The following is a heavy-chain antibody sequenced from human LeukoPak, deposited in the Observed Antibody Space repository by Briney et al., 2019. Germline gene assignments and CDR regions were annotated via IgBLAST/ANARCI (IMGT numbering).Heavy chain of an antibody. J-gene: IGHJ5*02. CDR2: ISGSGGST. V-gene: IGHV3-23*01. CDR3: AKVGNWFDP. Sequence: GGSLRLSCVASGFTFSIYGMSWVRQAPGKGLEWVSVISGSGGSTYYADSVKGRFTISRDNSKNTLYLQMNSLRAEDTAVYYCAKVGNWFDPWGQGTLVTVSS. CDR1: GFTFSIYG.